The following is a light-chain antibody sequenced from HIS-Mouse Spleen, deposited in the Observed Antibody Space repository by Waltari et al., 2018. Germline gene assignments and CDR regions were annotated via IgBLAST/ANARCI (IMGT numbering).Light chain of an antibody. CDR1: QDISNY. J-gene: IGKJ4*01. V-gene: IGKV1-33*01. CDR3: QQYDNLPLT. Sequence: IQMTQSPSSLSASVGDRVTTTCQASQDISNYLNWYQQKPGKAPKLPIYDASNLETGVPSRFSGSGSGTDFTFTISSLQPEDIATYYCQQYDNLPLTFGGGTKVEIK. CDR2: DAS.